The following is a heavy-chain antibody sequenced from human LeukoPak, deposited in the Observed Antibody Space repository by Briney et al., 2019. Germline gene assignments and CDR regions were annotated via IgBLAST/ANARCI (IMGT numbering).Heavy chain of an antibody. CDR3: VRGGESTWS. Sequence: GGSLRLSCAASGFTFSTYWMHWVRQAPGKGLVWVSRINPDGTTTSYADSVKGRFTISRDSAKNSVYLQMNSLRAEDTAVYYCVRGGESTWSWGQGTLVTVSS. J-gene: IGHJ5*02. CDR2: INPDGTTT. V-gene: IGHV3-74*01. CDR1: GFTFSTYW. D-gene: IGHD2-15*01.